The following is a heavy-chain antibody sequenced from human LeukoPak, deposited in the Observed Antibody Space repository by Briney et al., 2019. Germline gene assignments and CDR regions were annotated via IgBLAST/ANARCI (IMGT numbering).Heavy chain of an antibody. CDR2: ISGSGGST. CDR3: AKGLDRQDERIDKVAYCGGDCYSGHDY. D-gene: IGHD2-21*02. CDR1: GFTFSSYA. Sequence: PGGSLRLSCAASGFTFSSYAMSWVRQAPGKGLEWVSAISGSGGSTYYADSVKGRFTISRDNSKNTLYLQMNSLRAEDTAVYYCAKGLDRQDERIDKVAYCGGDCYSGHDYWGQGTLVTVSS. V-gene: IGHV3-23*01. J-gene: IGHJ4*02.